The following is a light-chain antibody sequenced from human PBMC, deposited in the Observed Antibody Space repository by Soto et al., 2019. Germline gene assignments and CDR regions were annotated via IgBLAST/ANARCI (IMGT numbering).Light chain of an antibody. CDR2: KNS. V-gene: IGLV1-47*01. Sequence: QSVLTQPPSASGTPGQRVTISCSGSSSNIGSGYVYWYQQLPGTAPKLLIYKNSQRSSGVPDRFSGSKSGTSASLAISGLQSDDEADYHCASWDDSLSGVVFGGGTKVTVL. CDR1: SSNIGSGY. J-gene: IGLJ2*01. CDR3: ASWDDSLSGVV.